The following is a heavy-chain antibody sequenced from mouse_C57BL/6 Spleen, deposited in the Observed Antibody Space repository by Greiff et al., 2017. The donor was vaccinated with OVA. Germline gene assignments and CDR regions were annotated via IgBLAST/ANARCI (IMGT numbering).Heavy chain of an antibody. CDR2: ISSGSSTI. D-gene: IGHD2-1*01. J-gene: IGHJ2*01. V-gene: IGHV5-17*01. CDR1: GFTFSDYG. CDR3: ARWDGNYEFDY. Sequence: DVKLQESGGGLVKPGGSLKLSCAASGFTFSDYGMHWVRQAPEKGLEWVAYISSGSSTIYYADTVKGRFTISRDNAKNTLFLQMTRLRSEDTAMYYCARWDGNYEFDYWGQGTTLTVSS.